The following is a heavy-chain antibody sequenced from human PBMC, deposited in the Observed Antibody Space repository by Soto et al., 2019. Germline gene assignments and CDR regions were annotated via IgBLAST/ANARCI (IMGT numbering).Heavy chain of an antibody. J-gene: IGHJ4*02. CDR2: ISSDGKSE. CDR3: AKTINTYSGDSRGRGALVDY. Sequence: PGGSLRLSCAASGFTFSTYGMHWVRQPPGKGLEWVAVISSDGKSEHYADPVKGRFSISRDNSKNTLSLQMNSLRVEDTAVYYCAKTINTYSGDSRGRGALVDYWGKGTLVTVSS. D-gene: IGHD3-22*01. CDR1: GFTFSTYG. V-gene: IGHV3-30*18.